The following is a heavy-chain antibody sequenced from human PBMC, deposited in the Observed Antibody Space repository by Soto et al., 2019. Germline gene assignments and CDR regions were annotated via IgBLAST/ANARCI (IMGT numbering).Heavy chain of an antibody. V-gene: IGHV3-48*03. CDR3: ARITIFGVVIISYGMDV. CDR1: GFTFSSYE. D-gene: IGHD3-3*01. CDR2: ISSSGSTI. J-gene: IGHJ6*02. Sequence: PGGSLRLSCAASGFTFSSYEMNWVRQAPGKGREWVSYISSSGSTIYYADSVKGRFTISRDNAQNSLYLQMNSLRAEDTAVYYSARITIFGVVIISYGMDVWGQGTRVTVSS.